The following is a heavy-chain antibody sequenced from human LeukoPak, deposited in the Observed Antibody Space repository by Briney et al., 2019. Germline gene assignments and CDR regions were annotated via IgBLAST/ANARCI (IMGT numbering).Heavy chain of an antibody. CDR1: GFTFGDYA. Sequence: GGSLRLSCTASGFTFGDYAMSWFRQAPGKGLEWVGFIRSKAYGGTIEYAASVKGRFTISRDDSKSIVYLQMNSLRTEDTAVYYCIREFYFDFWGQGTLVTVSS. CDR3: IREFYFDF. CDR2: IRSKAYGGTI. J-gene: IGHJ4*02. V-gene: IGHV3-49*03.